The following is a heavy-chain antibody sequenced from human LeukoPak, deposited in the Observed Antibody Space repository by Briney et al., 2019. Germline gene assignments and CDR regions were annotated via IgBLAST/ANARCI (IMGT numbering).Heavy chain of an antibody. V-gene: IGHV3-53*01. CDR3: ASPKSYSSSTFDY. Sequence: GGSLRLSCAASGFTVSSNYMSWVRQAPGKGLEWVSVIYSGGSTYYADSVKGRFTISRDNSKNTLYLQMNSLRAEDTVVYYCASPKSYSSSTFDYWGQGTLVTVSS. D-gene: IGHD6-13*01. J-gene: IGHJ4*02. CDR2: IYSGGST. CDR1: GFTVSSNY.